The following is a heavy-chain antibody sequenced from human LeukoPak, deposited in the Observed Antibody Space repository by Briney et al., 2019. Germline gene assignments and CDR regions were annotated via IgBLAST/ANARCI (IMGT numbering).Heavy chain of an antibody. V-gene: IGHV4-59*01. Sequence: PSETLSLTCTVSGGSISSYYWGWIRQPPGKGLEWIGYIYYSGSTNYNPSLKSRVTISVDTSKNQFSLKLSSVTAADTAVYHCARVREPEFWSGYFSWFDPWGQGTLVTVSS. D-gene: IGHD3-3*01. J-gene: IGHJ5*02. CDR1: GGSISSYY. CDR3: ARVREPEFWSGYFSWFDP. CDR2: IYYSGST.